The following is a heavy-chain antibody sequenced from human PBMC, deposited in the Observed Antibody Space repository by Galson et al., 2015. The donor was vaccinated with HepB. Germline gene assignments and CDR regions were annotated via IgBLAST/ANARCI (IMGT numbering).Heavy chain of an antibody. J-gene: IGHJ4*02. CDR3: AKDRGSSSASYDY. V-gene: IGHV3-23*01. CDR1: GFTFSSYA. Sequence: SLRLSCAASGFTFSSYAMSWVRQAPGKGLEWVSAISGSGGNTYYADSVKGRFTISRDNSKNTLYLQMNSLRAEDTAVYYCAKDRGSSSASYDYWGQGTLVTVSS. CDR2: ISGSGGNT. D-gene: IGHD6-13*01.